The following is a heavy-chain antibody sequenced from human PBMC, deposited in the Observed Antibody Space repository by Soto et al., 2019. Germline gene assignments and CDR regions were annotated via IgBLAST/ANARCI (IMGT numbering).Heavy chain of an antibody. V-gene: IGHV3-53*02. D-gene: IGHD4-17*01. CDR1: GFTVSSTY. J-gene: IGHJ5*02. CDR2: ISTAGGT. Sequence: DVQLVETGGGLIQPGGSLRLSCAASGFTVSSTYMSWVRQAPGKGLEWVSTISTAGGTYHADSVEGRFSISRDNSKNTLFMQMNSLRAEDTAVYYCTRHGSGDYFLFDPWGQGTLVTVSS. CDR3: TRHGSGDYFLFDP.